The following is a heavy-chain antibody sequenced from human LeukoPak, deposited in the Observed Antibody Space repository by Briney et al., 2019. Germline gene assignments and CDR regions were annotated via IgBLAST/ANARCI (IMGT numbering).Heavy chain of an antibody. Sequence: GGSLRLSCAASGFTFSSYSMNWVRQAPGKGLEWVSSISSSSSYIYYADSVKGRFTISRDNSKNTLYLQMNSLRAEDTAVYYCARVSSVDYYDSSGHRSMDVWGQGTTVTVSS. V-gene: IGHV3-21*04. CDR2: ISSSSSYI. D-gene: IGHD3-22*01. CDR1: GFTFSSYS. CDR3: ARVSSVDYYDSSGHRSMDV. J-gene: IGHJ6*02.